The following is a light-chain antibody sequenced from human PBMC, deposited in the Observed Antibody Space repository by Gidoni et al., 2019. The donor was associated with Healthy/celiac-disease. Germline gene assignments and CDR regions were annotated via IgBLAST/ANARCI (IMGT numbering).Light chain of an antibody. V-gene: IGLV1-47*01. CDR1: SSNIGSNY. Sequence: QSVLTQPPSASGTPGQRVTISCSGSSSNIGSNYVYWYQQLPGTAPKLLILRNNQRPSGVPDRFSGSKSGTSASLAISGLRSEDEADYYCAAWDDSLSGPHYVFGTGTKVTVL. J-gene: IGLJ1*01. CDR3: AAWDDSLSGPHYV. CDR2: RNN.